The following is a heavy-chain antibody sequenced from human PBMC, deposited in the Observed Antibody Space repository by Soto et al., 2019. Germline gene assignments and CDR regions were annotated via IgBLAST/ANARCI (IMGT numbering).Heavy chain of an antibody. D-gene: IGHD3-10*01. Sequence: TGGSLRLSCEASGFTFSTYSMHWVRQVPGKGLEYVSSISNNGDSTYYVDSVKGRFTISRDNSKNTLYLQMGSLTAEDTAVYYCARARRGAFDYWGQGIQVTVSS. CDR1: GFTFSTYS. J-gene: IGHJ4*02. CDR2: ISNNGDST. V-gene: IGHV3-64*02. CDR3: ARARRGAFDY.